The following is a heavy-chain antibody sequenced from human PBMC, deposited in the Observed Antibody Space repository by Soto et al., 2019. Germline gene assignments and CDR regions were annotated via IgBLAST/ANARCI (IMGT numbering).Heavy chain of an antibody. D-gene: IGHD2-2*02. V-gene: IGHV3-30*03. Sequence: QVQLVESGGGVVQPGRSLRLSCEASGFTFSNYGMHWVRQAPGKGLEWVAAISNDGRYKYYADSVKGRFTISRDTSKNTLYLQVNSLRAEDRAVYYCASGRFLYTTRLPEFDYRGQGTLVTVSS. J-gene: IGHJ4*02. CDR2: ISNDGRYK. CDR1: GFTFSNYG. CDR3: ASGRFLYTTRLPEFDY.